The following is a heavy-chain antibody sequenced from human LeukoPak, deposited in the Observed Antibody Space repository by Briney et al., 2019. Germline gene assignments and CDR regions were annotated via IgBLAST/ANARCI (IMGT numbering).Heavy chain of an antibody. Sequence: GRSLRLSCAASGFTFSSYAMHWVRQAPGKGLAWVALISYDGGNTYYADSVKGRFTISRDNSKNTLDLQLNSLRVEDTAVYYCARDSTYYYGSGSSGPHYFDYWGQGTLVTVSS. V-gene: IGHV3-30*01. D-gene: IGHD3-10*01. CDR2: ISYDGGNT. CDR1: GFTFSSYA. CDR3: ARDSTYYYGSGSSGPHYFDY. J-gene: IGHJ4*02.